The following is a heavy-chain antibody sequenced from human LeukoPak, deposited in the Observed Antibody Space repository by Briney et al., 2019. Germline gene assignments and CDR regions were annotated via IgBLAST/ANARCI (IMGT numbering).Heavy chain of an antibody. CDR2: VHHIGST. CDR1: GGPIRSSNW. J-gene: IGHJ4*02. CDR3: ATSGGTLGPTNYFAY. Sequence: PSETLSLTCDVSGGPIRSSNWWSWVRQPPGNGLEWIGEVHHIGSTNYNPSLKSRVTISVDTSKNQFSLKLSSVTAADTAVYYCATSGGTLGPTNYFAYWGQGTLVTVSS. D-gene: IGHD3-16*01. V-gene: IGHV4-4*02.